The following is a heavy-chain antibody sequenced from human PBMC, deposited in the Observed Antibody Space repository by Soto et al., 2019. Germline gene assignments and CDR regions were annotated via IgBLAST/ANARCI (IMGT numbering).Heavy chain of an antibody. CDR3: ARESLGADIVVVPAAGLGMDV. CDR2: IIPIFGTA. J-gene: IGHJ6*02. D-gene: IGHD2-2*01. V-gene: IGHV1-69*13. CDR1: GDTYSRYA. Sequence: SVKRSCKASGDTYSRYAISWVRQAPGQGLEWMGGIIPIFGTANYAQKFQGRVTITADESTSTAYMELSSLRSEDTAVYYCARESLGADIVVVPAAGLGMDVWGQGTTVTVSS.